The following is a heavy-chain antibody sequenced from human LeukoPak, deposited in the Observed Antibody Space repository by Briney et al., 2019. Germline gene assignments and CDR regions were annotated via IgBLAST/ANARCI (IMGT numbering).Heavy chain of an antibody. V-gene: IGHV3-11*01. CDR3: ARVASQGLLDY. CDR2: ISSSGSTI. Sequence: GGSLRLSCAAYGFTFSDYYMSWIRQAPGKGLEWVSYISSSGSTIYYADSVKGRFTISRDNAKNSLYLQMNSLRAEDTAVYYWARVASQGLLDYWGQGTLVTVSS. J-gene: IGHJ4*02. CDR1: GFTFSDYY.